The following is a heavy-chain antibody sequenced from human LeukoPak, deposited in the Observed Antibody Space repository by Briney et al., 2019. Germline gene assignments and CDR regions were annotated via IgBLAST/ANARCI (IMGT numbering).Heavy chain of an antibody. Sequence: ASVKVSCKASGYSLAGYYIHWVRQAPGQGLEWMGWINPNSGGTNYAQKFQGRVTMTRVTSISTAYMELSSLRSDDTAVYYCAKDHEYSYGHYFDYWGQGTLVTVSS. CDR3: AKDHEYSYGHYFDY. CDR1: GYSLAGYY. J-gene: IGHJ4*02. CDR2: INPNSGGT. D-gene: IGHD5-18*01. V-gene: IGHV1-2*02.